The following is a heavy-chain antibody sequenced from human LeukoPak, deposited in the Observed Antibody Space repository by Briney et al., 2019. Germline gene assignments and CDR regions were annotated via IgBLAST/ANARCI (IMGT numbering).Heavy chain of an antibody. CDR2: IYYSGST. CDR1: GGSISSYY. J-gene: IGHJ6*03. Sequence: SETLSLTRSVSGGSISSYYWSWIRQPPGKGLEWIGYIYYSGSTNYNPSLKSRVTISVDTSKNQFSLKLSSVTAADTAVYYCARRFREFDYYYYYYMDVWGKGTTVTVSS. CDR3: ARRFREFDYYYYYYMDV. D-gene: IGHD3-10*01. V-gene: IGHV4-59*01.